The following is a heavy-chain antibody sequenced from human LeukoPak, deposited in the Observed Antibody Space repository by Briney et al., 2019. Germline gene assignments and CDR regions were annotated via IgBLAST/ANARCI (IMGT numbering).Heavy chain of an antibody. Sequence: SETLSLACDVSGGSISRTNWWSWVRQSPGQGLEWIGEISLSGRTNYNPSLQSRVTMSLDESKNQLSLDLASVTAADTAVYYCSRESGAFSPFGYWGQGTLVTVHS. D-gene: IGHD1-26*01. J-gene: IGHJ4*02. CDR3: SRESGAFSPFGY. V-gene: IGHV4-4*02. CDR1: GGSISRTNW. CDR2: ISLSGRT.